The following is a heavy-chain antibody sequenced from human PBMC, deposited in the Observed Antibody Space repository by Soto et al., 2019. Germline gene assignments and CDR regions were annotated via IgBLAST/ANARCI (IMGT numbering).Heavy chain of an antibody. CDR2: MNPYSGNT. CDR3: AIDNYSGAFDI. CDR1: GYTFTSYD. J-gene: IGHJ3*02. Sequence: QVQLVQSGAEVKKPGASVKVSCKASGYTFTSYDINWVRQAPGQGLEWMGWMNPYSGNTDYAQKFQGRVTMTRNTSMSTASNELSSHNSAKSAVYSGAIDNYSGAFDIWGQGTMVTVSS. V-gene: IGHV1-8*02. D-gene: IGHD5-12*01.